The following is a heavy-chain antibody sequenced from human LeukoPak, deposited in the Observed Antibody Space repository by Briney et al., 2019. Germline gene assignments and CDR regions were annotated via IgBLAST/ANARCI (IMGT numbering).Heavy chain of an antibody. Sequence: SETLSLTCAVYGGSFSGYYWSWIRQPPGKGLEWIGEINHSGSTSYNPSLKSRVTISVDTSKNQFSLKLSSVTAADTAVYYCARGSWGANIVVVPAATFGFDYWGQGTLVTVSS. J-gene: IGHJ4*02. D-gene: IGHD2-2*01. CDR2: INHSGST. CDR3: ARGSWGANIVVVPAATFGFDY. CDR1: GGSFSGYY. V-gene: IGHV4-34*01.